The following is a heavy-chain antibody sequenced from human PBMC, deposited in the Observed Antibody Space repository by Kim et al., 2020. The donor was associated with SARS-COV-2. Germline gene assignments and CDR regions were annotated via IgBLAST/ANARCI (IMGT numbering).Heavy chain of an antibody. D-gene: IGHD3-16*01. V-gene: IGHV3-7*04. Sequence: SAKGRLTISRDKATNTLYLQRNSLRAEDTAAYYCARAHEVGGSYYFDSWGQGTLVTVSS. J-gene: IGHJ4*02. CDR3: ARAHEVGGSYYFDS.